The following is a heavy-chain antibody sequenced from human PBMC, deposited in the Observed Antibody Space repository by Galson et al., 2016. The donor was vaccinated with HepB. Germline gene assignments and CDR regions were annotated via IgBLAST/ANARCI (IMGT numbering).Heavy chain of an antibody. V-gene: IGHV3-21*01. CDR3: AREPDGSGSYYNVRNPYFDY. J-gene: IGHJ4*02. CDR1: GFTFSRYN. CDR2: ISSSSSYI. D-gene: IGHD3-10*01. Sequence: SLRLSCAASGFTFSRYNMNWVRQAPGKGLEWVSYISSSSSYIFYADSVKGRFTISRDNAKKSLYLQMNSLRVEDTAVYYCAREPDGSGSYYNVRNPYFDYWGQGNLVSVSS.